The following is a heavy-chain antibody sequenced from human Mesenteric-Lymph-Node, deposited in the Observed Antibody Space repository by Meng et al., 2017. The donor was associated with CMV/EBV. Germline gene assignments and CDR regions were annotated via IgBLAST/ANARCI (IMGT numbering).Heavy chain of an antibody. D-gene: IGHD3-10*01. Sequence: KASGYTFTSYAMNWLRQAPGQGLELMGWINTNTGNPTYAQGFTGRFVFSLDTSVSTAYLQISSLKAEDTAVYYCARSYYYGSYYLDYWGQGTLVTVSS. CDR2: INTNTGNP. CDR3: ARSYYYGSYYLDY. V-gene: IGHV7-4-1*02. J-gene: IGHJ4*02. CDR1: GYTFTSYA.